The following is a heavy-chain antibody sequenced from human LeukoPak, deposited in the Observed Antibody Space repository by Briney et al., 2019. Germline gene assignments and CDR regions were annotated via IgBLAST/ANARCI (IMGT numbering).Heavy chain of an antibody. V-gene: IGHV3-11*01. CDR3: ARDRVASSGWSGGSIDY. Sequence: PGGSLRLSCAASGFTFSDYYMSWLRQAPGKGLEWVSYISSSGSTIYYADSVKGRFTISRDNAKNSLYLQMNNLRAEDTAVYYCARDRVASSGWSGGSIDYWGQGTLVTVSS. CDR1: GFTFSDYY. J-gene: IGHJ4*02. CDR2: ISSSGSTI. D-gene: IGHD6-19*01.